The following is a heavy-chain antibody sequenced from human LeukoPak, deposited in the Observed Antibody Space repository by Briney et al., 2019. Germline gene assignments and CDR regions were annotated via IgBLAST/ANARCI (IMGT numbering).Heavy chain of an antibody. CDR1: GGSISSYY. CDR3: ARGGGYQLLDTPIGY. V-gene: IGHV4-59*01. J-gene: IGHJ4*02. Sequence: SETLSLTCTVSGGSISSYYWSWIRQPPGKGLEWIGYIYYSGSTNYNPSLKSRVTISVDTSKNQFSLKLSSVTAADTAVYYCARGGGYQLLDTPIGYWGQGTLVTVSS. CDR2: IYYSGST. D-gene: IGHD2-2*01.